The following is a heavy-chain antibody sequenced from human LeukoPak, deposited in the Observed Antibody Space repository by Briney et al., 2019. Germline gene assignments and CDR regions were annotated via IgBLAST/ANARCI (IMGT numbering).Heavy chain of an antibody. CDR3: AKAEFYDFWSGYYSDY. D-gene: IGHD3-3*01. Sequence: TGGSLRLSCAASGFTFSSYAMSWVRQAPGKGLEWVSAISGSGGSTYYADSVKGRFTISRDSSKNTLYLQMNSLRAEDTAVYYCAKAEFYDFWSGYYSDYWGQGTLVTVSS. V-gene: IGHV3-23*01. CDR1: GFTFSSYA. CDR2: ISGSGGST. J-gene: IGHJ4*02.